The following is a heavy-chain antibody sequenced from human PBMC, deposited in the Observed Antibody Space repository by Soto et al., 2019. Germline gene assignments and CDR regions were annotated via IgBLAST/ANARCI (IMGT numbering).Heavy chain of an antibody. Sequence: SETLSLTCAVYGGSFSGYYWSWIRQPPGKGLEWIGEINHSGSTNYNPSLKSRVTISVDTSKNQFSLKLSSVTAADTAVYYCARGFDGAAAGTRYYYYMDVWGKGTTVTVSS. CDR3: ARGFDGAAAGTRYYYYMDV. CDR1: GGSFSGYY. J-gene: IGHJ6*03. V-gene: IGHV4-34*01. D-gene: IGHD6-13*01. CDR2: INHSGST.